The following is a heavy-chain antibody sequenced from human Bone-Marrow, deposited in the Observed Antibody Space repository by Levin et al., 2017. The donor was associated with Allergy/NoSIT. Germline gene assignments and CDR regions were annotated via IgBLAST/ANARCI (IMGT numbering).Heavy chain of an antibody. CDR3: TRRITMVQGVIGWFDP. V-gene: IGHV3-73*01. J-gene: IGHJ5*02. CDR2: IRSKANSYAT. D-gene: IGHD3-10*01. Sequence: TGGSLRLSCAASGFTFSGSAMHWVRQASGKGLEWVGRIRSKANSYATAYAASVKGRFTISRDDSKNTAYLQMNSLKTEDTAVYYCTRRITMVQGVIGWFDPWGQGTLVTVSS. CDR1: GFTFSGSA.